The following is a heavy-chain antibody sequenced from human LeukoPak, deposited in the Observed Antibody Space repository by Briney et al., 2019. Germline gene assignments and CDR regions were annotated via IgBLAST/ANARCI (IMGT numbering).Heavy chain of an antibody. J-gene: IGHJ4*02. CDR1: GGSLSSSSYY. V-gene: IGHV4-39*07. CDR2: IYYSGST. CDR3: ARVITMVRGVDY. Sequence: PSETLSLTCTVSGGSLSSSSYYWGWIRQPPGKGLEWIGSIYYSGSTYYNPSLKSRVTISVDTSKNQFSLKLSSVTAADTAVYYCARVITMVRGVDYWGQGTLVTVSS. D-gene: IGHD3-10*01.